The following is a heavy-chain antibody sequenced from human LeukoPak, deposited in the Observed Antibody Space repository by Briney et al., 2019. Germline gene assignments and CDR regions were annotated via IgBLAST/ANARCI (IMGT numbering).Heavy chain of an antibody. J-gene: IGHJ6*03. CDR3: ARLARCSSTSCWGWATNYYYYYMDV. V-gene: IGHV4-34*01. D-gene: IGHD2-2*01. Sequence: SETLSLTCTVSGGSISSYYWSWIRQPPGKGLEWIGEINHSGSTNYNPSLKSRVTISVDTSKNQFSLKLSSVTAADTAVYYCARLARCSSTSCWGWATNYYYYYMDVWGKGTTVTVSS. CDR1: GGSISSYY. CDR2: INHSGST.